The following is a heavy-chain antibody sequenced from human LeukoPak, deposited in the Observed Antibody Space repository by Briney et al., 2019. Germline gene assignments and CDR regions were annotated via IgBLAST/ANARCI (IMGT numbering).Heavy chain of an antibody. CDR3: ARGPGFWSGYTNSYWYFDL. CDR2: IYYSGST. CDR1: GGSISSYY. V-gene: IGHV4-59*12. J-gene: IGHJ2*01. Sequence: SETLSLTCTVSGGSISSYYWSWIRQPPGKGLEWIGYIYYSGSTNYNPSLKSRVTISVDTSKNQFSLKLSSVTAADTAVYYCARGPGFWSGYTNSYWYFDLWGRGTLVTVSS. D-gene: IGHD3-3*01.